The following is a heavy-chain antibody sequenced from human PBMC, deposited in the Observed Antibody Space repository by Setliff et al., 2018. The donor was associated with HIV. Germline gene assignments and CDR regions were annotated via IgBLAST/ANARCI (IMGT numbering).Heavy chain of an antibody. CDR2: VSFTGSA. D-gene: IGHD3-10*01. V-gene: IGHV4-59*11. Sequence: SETLSLTCTVSGASITSHYWNWIRQPPGKGLEWIGCVSFTGSANYNPSLKGRVSISVDTSKNQFSLRLRSVTAADTAVYYCARLDYGSGSYPYLFDYWGQGTLVTVSS. J-gene: IGHJ4*02. CDR1: GASITSHY. CDR3: ARLDYGSGSYPYLFDY.